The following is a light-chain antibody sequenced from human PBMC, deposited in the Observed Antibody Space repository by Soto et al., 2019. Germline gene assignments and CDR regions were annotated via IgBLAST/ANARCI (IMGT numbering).Light chain of an antibody. J-gene: IGKJ5*01. CDR3: QQYDYWQLS. Sequence: EIVITQSPGTLPLSPGERATLSCRASQSVSSNLAWYPQRPGQSPRLLIYGASTRASGIPARISGSGAGTEFTLPISSLQSEDVSVDYCQQYDYWQLSFGQGTRLENK. V-gene: IGKV3D-15*01. CDR1: QSVSSN. CDR2: GAS.